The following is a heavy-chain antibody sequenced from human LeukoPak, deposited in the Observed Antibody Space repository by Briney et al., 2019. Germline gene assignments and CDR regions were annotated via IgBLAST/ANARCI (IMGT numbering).Heavy chain of an antibody. CDR2: ISYDGSNK. V-gene: IGHV3-30*18. CDR1: GFTFSSYG. CDR3: AKVPLGYCSGGSCLLDY. D-gene: IGHD2-15*01. J-gene: IGHJ4*02. Sequence: GRSLRLSCAASGFTFSSYGMHWVRQAPGEGLGWVAVISYDGSNKYYADSVKGRFTISRDDSKNTLYLQMNSLRAEDTAVYYCAKVPLGYCSGGSCLLDYWGQGTLVTVSS.